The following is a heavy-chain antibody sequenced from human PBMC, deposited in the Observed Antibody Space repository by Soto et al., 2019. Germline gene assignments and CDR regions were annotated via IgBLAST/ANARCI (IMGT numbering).Heavy chain of an antibody. CDR2: ISHSGST. CDR3: ARISYIAASGLLGY. J-gene: IGHJ4*02. D-gene: IGHD6-13*01. CDR1: GGSISSSNW. Sequence: QVQLQESGPGLVKPSGTLSLTCAVSGGSISSSNWWSWVRQSPGKGLEWIGEISHSGSTNYNPSLKSRVTISVDKSRNQFSLKLNSVTAADTAVYYCARISYIAASGLLGYWGQGTLVTVSS. V-gene: IGHV4-4*02.